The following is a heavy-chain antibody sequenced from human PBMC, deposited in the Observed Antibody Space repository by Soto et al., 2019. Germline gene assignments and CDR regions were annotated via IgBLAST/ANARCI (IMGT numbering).Heavy chain of an antibody. V-gene: IGHV1-3*01. J-gene: IGHJ4*02. CDR1: GYTFTSYA. Sequence: QVQLVQSGAEVKKPGASVKVSCKASGYTFTSYALQWVRQAPGQRREWMGWINAGNGNTKYSQKFQGRVTITRDTSGSTAYMELSSLRSEDTAVYYCARDLGGWLDYWGQGTLVTVSS. D-gene: IGHD5-12*01. CDR2: INAGNGNT. CDR3: ARDLGGWLDY.